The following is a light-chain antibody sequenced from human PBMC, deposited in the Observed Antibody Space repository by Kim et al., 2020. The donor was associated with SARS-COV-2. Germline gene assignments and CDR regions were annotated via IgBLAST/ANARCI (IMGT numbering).Light chain of an antibody. CDR2: AAS. V-gene: IGKV1-6*01. J-gene: IGKJ1*01. CDR1: QGVRND. CDR3: LQDYSYPRT. Sequence: EYVGGRVTITCRASQGVRNDLGWYQQKPGKAPKLLIYAASSLHSGVPTRFSGSGSDTDFTLTINSLQPEDFATYYCLQDYSYPRTFGQGTKVDIK.